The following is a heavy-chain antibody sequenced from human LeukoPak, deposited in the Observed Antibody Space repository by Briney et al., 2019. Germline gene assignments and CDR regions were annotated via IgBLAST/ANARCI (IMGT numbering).Heavy chain of an antibody. J-gene: IGHJ5*02. CDR1: GFTFSSYA. D-gene: IGHD2-21*01. CDR3: AKGEAAFDN. V-gene: IGHV3-64D*06. CDR2: INSNGGST. Sequence: GGSLRLSCSVSGFTFSSYAMHWFRQAPGKGLEDVSAINSNGGSTYYADSVKGRFTISRDNFKNTLYLQMSSLRAEDTAVYYCAKGEAAFDNWGQGTLVTVSS.